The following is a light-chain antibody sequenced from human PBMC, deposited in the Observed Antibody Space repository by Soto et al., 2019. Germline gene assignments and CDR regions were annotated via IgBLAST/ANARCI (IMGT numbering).Light chain of an antibody. CDR1: QSVRSSY. V-gene: IGKV3-20*01. CDR2: GAS. CDR3: QQYGSSPQT. J-gene: IGKJ1*01. Sequence: EIVLTQSPGTLSWSPGERATLSCRASQSVRSSYLAWYQQKPGQAPRLLIYGASSRATGIPDRFSGSGSGTDFTLTFSRREPEDFAVYYCQQYGSSPQTFGQGTKVEIK.